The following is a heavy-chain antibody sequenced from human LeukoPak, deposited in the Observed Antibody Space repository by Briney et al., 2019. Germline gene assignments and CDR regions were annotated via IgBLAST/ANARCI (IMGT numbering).Heavy chain of an antibody. CDR3: AKDSGDCSSTSCYNYFDC. CDR1: GFTFSSYA. J-gene: IGHJ4*02. Sequence: PGGSLRLXCAASGFTFSSYAMHWVRQAPGKGLEWVAFIRYDGSNKYYADSVKGRFTISRDNSKNTLYLQMNSLRAEDTAVYYCAKDSGDCSSTSCYNYFDCWGQGTLVTVSS. V-gene: IGHV3-30*02. D-gene: IGHD2-2*02. CDR2: IRYDGSNK.